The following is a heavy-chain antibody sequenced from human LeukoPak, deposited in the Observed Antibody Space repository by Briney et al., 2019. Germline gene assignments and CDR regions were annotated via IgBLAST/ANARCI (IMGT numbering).Heavy chain of an antibody. CDR2: INPSGGSA. V-gene: IGHV1-46*01. D-gene: IGHD1-26*01. J-gene: IGHJ5*02. Sequence: GASVKVSCKASGYTFTSYGISWVRQAPGQGLECMGIINPSGGSASYAQKFQCRVTMTRDMSTSTVYMELSSLRSEDTAVYYCARGGVGATTYVWFDPWGQGTLVTVSS. CDR3: ARGGVGATTYVWFDP. CDR1: GYTFTSYG.